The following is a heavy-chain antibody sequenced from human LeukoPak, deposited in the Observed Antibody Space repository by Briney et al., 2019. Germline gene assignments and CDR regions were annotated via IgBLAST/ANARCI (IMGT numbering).Heavy chain of an antibody. CDR2: ISYDGSNK. V-gene: IGHV3-30*04. CDR3: AKDPVDY. Sequence: GGSLRLSCAASGFTFSSYAMHWVRQAPGKGLEWVAVISYDGSNKYYADSVKGRFTISRDNSKNTLYLQMNSLRAEDTAVYYCAKDPVDYWGQGTLVTVSS. J-gene: IGHJ4*02. CDR1: GFTFSSYA.